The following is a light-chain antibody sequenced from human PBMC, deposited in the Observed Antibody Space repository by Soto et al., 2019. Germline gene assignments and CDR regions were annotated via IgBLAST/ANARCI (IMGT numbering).Light chain of an antibody. V-gene: IGKV3-11*01. Sequence: EFVLTQSPATLSLSPGERATLSCMASQSAGNFLAWYQQKPGQAPRLLIYDASNRATGISARFSGSGSGTDVPLSISSLQSEDFAVYYCQQYNNWPWTFGQGTKVDI. J-gene: IGKJ1*01. CDR3: QQYNNWPWT. CDR1: QSAGNF. CDR2: DAS.